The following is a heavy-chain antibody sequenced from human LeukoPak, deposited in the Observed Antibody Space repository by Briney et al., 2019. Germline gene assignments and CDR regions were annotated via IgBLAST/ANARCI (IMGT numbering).Heavy chain of an antibody. V-gene: IGHV5-51*01. Sequence: GESLKISCQGSGYRFSTSWIAWVRQAPGKGLEWVGSIYIGDSDPRYSPSFQGHVTVSADKSVNTASLQWNSLQGSDTGIYYCGKVKGFVYWFFDLWGGGTLVAVSS. CDR1: GYRFSTSW. CDR3: GKVKGFVYWFFDL. D-gene: IGHD3-3*01. J-gene: IGHJ2*01. CDR2: IYIGDSDP.